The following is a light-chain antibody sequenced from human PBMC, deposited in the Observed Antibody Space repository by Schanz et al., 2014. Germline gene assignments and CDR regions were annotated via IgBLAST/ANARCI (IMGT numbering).Light chain of an antibody. CDR3: QQYDTWPRT. J-gene: IGKJ1*01. V-gene: IGKV3-15*01. Sequence: PGERVTLSCRASQSVVSSSLTWSQQKPGPAPRLLIYGASTRATGIPARFSGSGSGTDFTLTISSLQSEDLAVYFCQQYDTWPRTFGQGTKVEI. CDR1: QSVVSSS. CDR2: GAS.